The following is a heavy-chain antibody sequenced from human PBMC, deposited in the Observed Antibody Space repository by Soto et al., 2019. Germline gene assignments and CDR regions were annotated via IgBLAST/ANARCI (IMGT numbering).Heavy chain of an antibody. Sequence: QVQLVQSGAEVKKPGASVKVSCKASGYTFTSYYMHWVRQAPGQGLEWMGIINPSGGSTSYEQKCQSRVTMTRDTSTSTVYMELSSLRSEDTAVYYCASDQANWFDPWGQGTLVTLAS. V-gene: IGHV1-46*03. CDR1: GYTFTSYY. CDR2: INPSGGST. J-gene: IGHJ5*02. CDR3: ASDQANWFDP.